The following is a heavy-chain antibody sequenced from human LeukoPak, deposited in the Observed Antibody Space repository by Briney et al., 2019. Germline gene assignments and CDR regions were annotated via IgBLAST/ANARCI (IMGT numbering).Heavy chain of an antibody. CDR3: ARMVRFGEVTGYYYGMDV. J-gene: IGHJ6*04. V-gene: IGHV4-61*01. CDR1: GGSVNSNTYY. Sequence: SETLSLTCTVSGGSVNSNTYYWTWIRQPPGKGLEWIGHMYYSWHVDYNPSLKSRLTMSLDTSKNQFSLKLDSVSAADTAVYYCARMVRFGEVTGYYYGMDVWGRGTTVIVSS. CDR2: MYYSWHV. D-gene: IGHD3-10*01.